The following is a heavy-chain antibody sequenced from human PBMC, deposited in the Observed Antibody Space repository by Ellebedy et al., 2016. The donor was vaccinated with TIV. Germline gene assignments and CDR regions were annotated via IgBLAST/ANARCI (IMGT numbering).Heavy chain of an antibody. CDR3: ARDYYGSGSYSSD. J-gene: IGHJ4*02. CDR1: GFTVSSNY. D-gene: IGHD3-10*01. V-gene: IGHV3-66*01. CDR2: IYSSGTT. Sequence: GESLKISCAASGFTVSSNYMSWVRQAPGKGLEWVSVIYSSGTTYYADSVKGRFTISRDNFKSTLYLQMNSLRAEDTAVYYCARDYYGSGSYSSDWGQGTLVTVS.